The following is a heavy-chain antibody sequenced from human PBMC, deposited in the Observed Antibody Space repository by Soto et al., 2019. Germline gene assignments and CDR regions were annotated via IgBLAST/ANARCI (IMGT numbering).Heavy chain of an antibody. J-gene: IGHJ5*02. CDR1: GFTFSSYA. D-gene: IGHD6-19*01. V-gene: IGHV3-23*01. CDR3: AKMHSSGWYRGNWFDP. Sequence: GGSLRLSCAASGFTFSSYAMSWVRQAPGKGPEWVSAISGSGGSTYYADSVKGRFTISRDNSKNTLYLQMNSLRAEDTAVYYCAKMHSSGWYRGNWFDPWGQGTLVTVSS. CDR2: ISGSGGST.